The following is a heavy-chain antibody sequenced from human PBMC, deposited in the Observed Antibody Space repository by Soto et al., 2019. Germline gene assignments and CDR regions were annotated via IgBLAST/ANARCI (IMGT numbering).Heavy chain of an antibody. D-gene: IGHD4-17*01. J-gene: IGHJ6*02. Sequence: SETLSLNCPISGGSISSGGYYWRWIRQHPGKGLEWIGYIYYSGSTYYNPSLKSRVTISVDTSKNQFSLKLSSVTAADTAVYYCARDYINTVTTLYGMDVWGQGTTVTVSS. CDR2: IYYSGST. V-gene: IGHV4-31*03. CDR3: ARDYINTVTTLYGMDV. CDR1: GGSISSGGYY.